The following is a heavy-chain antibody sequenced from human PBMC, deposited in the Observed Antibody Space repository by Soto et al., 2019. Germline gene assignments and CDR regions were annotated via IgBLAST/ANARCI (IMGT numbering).Heavy chain of an antibody. V-gene: IGHV3-72*01. Sequence: EVQLVESGGGLVQPGGSARLSCAASGFSVSGWYMDWVRQAPGTGLEWVARLKDSSQNYATEYAASVRGRFTVSRHASQNLIYLQMNSLKFEDTAVYYCAREGDARWLDSWGQGTLVTVS. CDR1: GFSVSGWY. CDR3: AREGDARWLDS. J-gene: IGHJ5*01. CDR2: LKDSSQNYAT. D-gene: IGHD1-26*01.